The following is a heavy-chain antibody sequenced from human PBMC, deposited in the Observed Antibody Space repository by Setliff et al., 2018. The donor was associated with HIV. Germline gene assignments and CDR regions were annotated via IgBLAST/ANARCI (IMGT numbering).Heavy chain of an antibody. CDR1: GYTFSSHS. Sequence: ASVKVSCKASGYTFSSHSIHWVRQAPGQRLEWMGWINAGNGNTKYSQKFQGRVTITRDTSASTAYMELSSLRSEDTAVFYCARDYDYNNYPKYYFDYWGQGTLVTVSS. CDR2: INAGNGNT. CDR3: ARDYDYNNYPKYYFDY. V-gene: IGHV1-3*01. D-gene: IGHD4-4*01. J-gene: IGHJ4*02.